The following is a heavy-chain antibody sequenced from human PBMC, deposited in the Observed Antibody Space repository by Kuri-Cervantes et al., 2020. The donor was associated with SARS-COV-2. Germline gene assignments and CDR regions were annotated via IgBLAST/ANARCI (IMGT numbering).Heavy chain of an antibody. Sequence: SVKVSCKASGFTFTSSAMQWVRQARRQRLEWIGWIVVGSGNTNYAQKFQERVTITRDMSTSTAYMELSSLRSEDMAVYYCAAALIDAFDIWGQGTMVTVSS. CDR2: IVVGSGNT. CDR3: AAALIDAFDI. V-gene: IGHV1-58*02. J-gene: IGHJ3*02. CDR1: GFTFTSSA.